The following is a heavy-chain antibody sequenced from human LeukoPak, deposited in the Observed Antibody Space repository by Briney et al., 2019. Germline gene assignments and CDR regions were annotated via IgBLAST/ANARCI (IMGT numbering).Heavy chain of an antibody. CDR3: ARGGDSYYYYYMDV. Sequence: SVKVSCKASGGTFNTYAINWVRQAPGQGLEWMGGIIPIFGTANYAQKFQGRVTITTDGSTNTAYMELSSLRFEDTAVYYCARGGDSYYYYYMDVWGKGTTVTVSS. J-gene: IGHJ6*03. V-gene: IGHV1-69*05. CDR2: IIPIFGTA. CDR1: GGTFNTYA.